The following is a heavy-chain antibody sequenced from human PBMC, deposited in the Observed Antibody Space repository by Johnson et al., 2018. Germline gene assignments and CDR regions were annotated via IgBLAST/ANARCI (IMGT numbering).Heavy chain of an antibody. J-gene: IGHJ6*03. V-gene: IGHV4-34*11. CDR2: IYYSGST. D-gene: IGHD3-22*01. CDR1: GGSFSGYY. Sequence: QVQLQQWGAALLKPSETLSLTCAVYGGSFSGYYWSWIRQPPGKGLEWIGYIYYSGSTNYNPSLKSPVTIAVDPSKNQFSLKLSSVTAADTAVYYCARLTYPYYYDSSGYYYKDYDYYMDVWGKGTTVTVSS. CDR3: ARLTYPYYYDSSGYYYKDYDYYMDV.